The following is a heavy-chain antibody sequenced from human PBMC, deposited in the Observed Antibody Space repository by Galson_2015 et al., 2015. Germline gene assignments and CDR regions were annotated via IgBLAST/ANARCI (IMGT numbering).Heavy chain of an antibody. J-gene: IGHJ5*02. Sequence: SLRLSCAASGFTVSSNYMSWVRQAPGKGLEWVSVIYSGGSTYYADSVKGRFTISRDNSKNTLYLQMNSLRAEDTAVYYCARTPSIAAADGWFDPWGQGNLVTVSS. CDR3: ARTPSIAAADGWFDP. D-gene: IGHD6-13*01. CDR1: GFTVSSNY. V-gene: IGHV3-66*02. CDR2: IYSGGST.